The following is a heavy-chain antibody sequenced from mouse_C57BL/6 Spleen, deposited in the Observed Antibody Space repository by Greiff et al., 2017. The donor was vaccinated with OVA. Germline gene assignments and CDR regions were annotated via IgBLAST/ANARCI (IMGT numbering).Heavy chain of an antibody. Sequence: EVQLVESEGGLVQPGSSMKLSCTASGFTFSDYYMAWVRQVPEKGLEWVANINYDGSSTYYLDSLKSRFIISRDNAKNILYLQMSSLKSEDTATYYCARGPLYDGLRYFDVWGTGTTVTVSS. CDR2: INYDGSST. D-gene: IGHD2-3*01. J-gene: IGHJ1*03. V-gene: IGHV5-16*01. CDR1: GFTFSDYY. CDR3: ARGPLYDGLRYFDV.